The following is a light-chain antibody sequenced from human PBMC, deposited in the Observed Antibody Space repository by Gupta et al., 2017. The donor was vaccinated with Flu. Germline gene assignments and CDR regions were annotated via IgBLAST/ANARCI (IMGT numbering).Light chain of an antibody. J-gene: IGKJ1*01. CDR1: QSISSY. V-gene: IGKV1-39*01. CDR3: QQSYRTPRT. CDR2: AAS. Sequence: PSSLSASVGDRVTLTCRASQSISSYLNLYQQKPGKAPKLLIYAASSLQSGVPSMFSGSGSGTXFTLTIXSLQPEDFATYYCQQSYRTPRTFGXGTKVEIK.